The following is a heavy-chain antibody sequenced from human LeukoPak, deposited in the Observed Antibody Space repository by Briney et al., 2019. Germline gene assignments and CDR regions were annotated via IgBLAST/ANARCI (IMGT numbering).Heavy chain of an antibody. V-gene: IGHV3-30*04. CDR1: GFTFSSYA. CDR3: AKRDY. Sequence: PGRSLRLSCAASGFTFSSYAMHWVRQAPGKGLEWVAIISYDGSNEYYADSVKGRFTISRDNSKNTLYLQMNSLRAEDTAVYYCAKRDYWGQGTLVTVSS. CDR2: ISYDGSNE. J-gene: IGHJ4*02.